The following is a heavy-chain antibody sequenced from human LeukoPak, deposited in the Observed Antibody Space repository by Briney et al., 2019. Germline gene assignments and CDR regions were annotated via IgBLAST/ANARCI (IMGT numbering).Heavy chain of an antibody. V-gene: IGHV3-21*01. CDR1: GFTFSSHE. Sequence: GGSLRLSCAASGFTFSSHEMNWVRRAPGKGLEWVSSISSSSSYIYYADSVKGRFTISRDNAKNSLYLKMNSLRAEDTAVYYCAADSPLIAVAGKELDYWGQGTLVTVSS. CDR3: AADSPLIAVAGKELDY. J-gene: IGHJ4*02. CDR2: ISSSSSYI. D-gene: IGHD6-19*01.